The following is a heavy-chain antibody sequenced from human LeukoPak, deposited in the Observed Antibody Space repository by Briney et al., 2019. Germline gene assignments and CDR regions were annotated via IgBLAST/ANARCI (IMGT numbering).Heavy chain of an antibody. CDR3: ARLSAMVRGPEVIFYFEY. CDR1: GFSFSTYW. CDR2: IRQDGSEK. V-gene: IGHV3-7*01. D-gene: IGHD3-10*01. Sequence: GGSLRLSCEASGFSFSTYWMSWVRQAPGKGLEWVANIRQDGSEKYYVESVKGRFTISRDIAKQSVFLQMNSLRVEDTAVYYCARLSAMVRGPEVIFYFEYWGLGTLVTVSS. J-gene: IGHJ4*02.